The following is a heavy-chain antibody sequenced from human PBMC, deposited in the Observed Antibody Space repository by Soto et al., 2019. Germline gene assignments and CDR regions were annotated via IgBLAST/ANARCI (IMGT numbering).Heavy chain of an antibody. J-gene: IGHJ6*02. D-gene: IGHD5-12*01. CDR1: GFTFSSYG. CDR2: IWYDGSNK. V-gene: IGHV3-33*01. CDR3: ARGGVEWLRLEANYYYYYGMDV. Sequence: GGSLRLSCAASGFTFSSYGMHWVRQAPGKGLEWVAVIWYDGSNKYYADSVKGRFTISRDNSKNTLYLQMNSLRAEDTAVYYCARGGVEWLRLEANYYYYYGMDVWGQGTTVTVSS.